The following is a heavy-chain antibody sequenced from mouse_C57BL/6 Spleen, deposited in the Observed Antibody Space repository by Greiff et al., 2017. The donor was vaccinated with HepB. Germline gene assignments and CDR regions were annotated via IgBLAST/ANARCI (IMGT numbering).Heavy chain of an antibody. J-gene: IGHJ3*01. CDR1: GYTFTSYW. D-gene: IGHD1-1*02. V-gene: IGHV1-59*01. CDR2: IDPSDSYT. CDR3: ASGVGFAY. Sequence: QVQLQQPGAELVRPGTSVKLSCKASGYTFTSYWMHWVKQRPGQGLEWIGVIDPSDSYTNYNQKFKGKATLTVDTSSSTAYMQLSSLTSEDSAVCDCASGVGFAYWGQGTLVTVSA.